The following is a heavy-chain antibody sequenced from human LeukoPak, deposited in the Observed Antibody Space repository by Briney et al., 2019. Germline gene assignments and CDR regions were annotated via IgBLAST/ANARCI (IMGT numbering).Heavy chain of an antibody. D-gene: IGHD3-3*01. J-gene: IGHJ4*02. V-gene: IGHV3-30*18. CDR1: GFTFSSYG. CDR2: ISYHGSNK. Sequence: GGSLRLSCAASGFTFSSYGMHWVRQAPGKGLEWVAVISYHGSNKYYADSVKGRFTISRDNSKNTLYLQMNSLRAEDTAVYYCAKETGTYYDFWSGPDYWGQGTLVTVSS. CDR3: AKETGTYYDFWSGPDY.